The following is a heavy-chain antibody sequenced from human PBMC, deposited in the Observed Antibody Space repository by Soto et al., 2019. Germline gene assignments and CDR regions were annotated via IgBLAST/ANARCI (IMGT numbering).Heavy chain of an antibody. CDR2: IYTSGST. V-gene: IGHV4-61*02. Sequence: PSETLSLTCTVSGGSISSSSYYWSWIRQPAGKGLEWIGRIYTSGSTNYNPSLKSRVTMSVDTSKNQFSLKLSSVTAADTAVYYCARANELRPYCSGGSCYSSWFDPWGQGTLVTVSS. CDR3: ARANELRPYCSGGSCYSSWFDP. CDR1: GGSISSSSYY. D-gene: IGHD2-15*01. J-gene: IGHJ5*02.